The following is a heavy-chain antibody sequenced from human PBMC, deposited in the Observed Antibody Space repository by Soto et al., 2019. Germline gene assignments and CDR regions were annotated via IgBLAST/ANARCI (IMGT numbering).Heavy chain of an antibody. J-gene: IGHJ4*02. Sequence: EVKLVESGGGLVQPGGSLSLSCAASGFTFSSYWMSWVRQAPGKGLECVANVKGDGSDTYYVDSVKGRFTISRDNAKNSLYLQMNSLRAEDTAVYYCATSAAAPGNYWGQGTLVTVSS. CDR2: VKGDGSDT. D-gene: IGHD6-13*01. V-gene: IGHV3-7*01. CDR1: GFTFSSYW. CDR3: ATSAAAPGNY.